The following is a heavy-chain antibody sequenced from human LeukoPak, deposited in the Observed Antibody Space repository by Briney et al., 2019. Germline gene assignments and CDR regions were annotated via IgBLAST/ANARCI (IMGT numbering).Heavy chain of an antibody. J-gene: IGHJ4*02. V-gene: IGHV1-69*05. Sequence: AASVKVSCXASGGTFSSYAISWVRQAPGQGLEWMGGIIPIFGTANYAQKFQGRVTITTDESTSTAYMELSSLRSEDTAVYYCASEQWLVRGPVYWGQGTLVTVSS. CDR1: GGTFSSYA. CDR3: ASEQWLVRGPVY. CDR2: IIPIFGTA. D-gene: IGHD6-19*01.